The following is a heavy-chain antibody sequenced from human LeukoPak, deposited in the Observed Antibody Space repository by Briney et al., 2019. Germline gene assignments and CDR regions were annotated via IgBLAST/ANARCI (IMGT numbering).Heavy chain of an antibody. CDR2: TSHSGST. CDR1: GGSISSPY. Sequence: SETLSLTCTVSGGSISSPYWSWIRQPPGRGLEWIGYTSHSGSTNYKPTLKSRVSISVDTSKNQFSLKLTSVTAADTAMYYCTRGYYDAGGDSNPFDIWGQGTMVTVSS. J-gene: IGHJ3*02. CDR3: TRGYYDAGGDSNPFDI. D-gene: IGHD3-22*01. V-gene: IGHV4-59*11.